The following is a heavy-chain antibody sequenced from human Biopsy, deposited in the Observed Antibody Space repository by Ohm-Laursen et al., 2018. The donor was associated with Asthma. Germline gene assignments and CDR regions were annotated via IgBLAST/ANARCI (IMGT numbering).Heavy chain of an antibody. CDR2: ISKDASTQ. D-gene: IGHD1-1*01. Sequence: SLRLSCTATGFSFSNFAIHWVRQAPGKGLEWVGVISKDASTQDYADSVKGRFTMARDNSKNALDLQMNSLREEDTAVYYCVRDGTDDAFDIWGQGTVVSVSS. J-gene: IGHJ3*02. CDR3: VRDGTDDAFDI. CDR1: GFSFSNFA. V-gene: IGHV3-30*01.